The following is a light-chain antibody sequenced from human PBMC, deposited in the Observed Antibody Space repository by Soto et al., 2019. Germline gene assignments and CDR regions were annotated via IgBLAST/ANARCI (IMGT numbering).Light chain of an antibody. CDR2: VNSDGHH. J-gene: IGLJ3*02. V-gene: IGLV4-69*01. CDR1: SGHIKSA. CDR3: QTWGSAIDV. Sequence: QLVLTQSPSASASLGASVKLTCTLSSGHIKSAIAWHQQQPEKGPRYLMKVNSDGHHSKGDAIPDRFAGSSSGAERYLIMSRLQSEDEADYYCQTWGSAIDVFGGGTKLTVL.